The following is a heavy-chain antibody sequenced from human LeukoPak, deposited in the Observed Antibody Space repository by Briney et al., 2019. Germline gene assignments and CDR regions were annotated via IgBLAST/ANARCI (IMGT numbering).Heavy chain of an antibody. J-gene: IGHJ1*01. Sequence: PGGSLRLSCTASGLTFSSYSMNWVRQAPGKGLEWVSSITSSSRHIYYADSVKGRFTISRDNGKNSLYLQMNSLRAEDTAVYYCARDLTTSSTAYFHHWGQGTLVTASS. D-gene: IGHD6-6*01. V-gene: IGHV3-21*01. CDR3: ARDLTTSSTAYFHH. CDR2: ITSSSRHI. CDR1: GLTFSSYS.